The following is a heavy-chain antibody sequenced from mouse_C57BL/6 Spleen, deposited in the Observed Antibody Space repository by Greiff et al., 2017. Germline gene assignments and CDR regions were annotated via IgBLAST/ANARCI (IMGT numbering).Heavy chain of an antibody. Sequence: QVQLQQPGAELVRPGSSVKLSCKASGYTFTSYWMHWVKQRPIQGLEWIGNIDPSDSETHYNQKFKDKATLTVDKSSSTAYMQLSSLTSEDSAVYYCASEGTTPHLAYWGQGTLVTVSA. CDR3: ASEGTTPHLAY. J-gene: IGHJ3*01. V-gene: IGHV1-52*01. CDR1: GYTFTSYW. CDR2: IDPSDSET. D-gene: IGHD1-1*01.